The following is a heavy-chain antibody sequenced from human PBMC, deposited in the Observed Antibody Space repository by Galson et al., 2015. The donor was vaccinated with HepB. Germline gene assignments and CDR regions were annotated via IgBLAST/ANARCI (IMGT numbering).Heavy chain of an antibody. CDR1: GFTISSNW. J-gene: IGHJ4*02. CDR3: VRAVGGYCGRITCWGYFDY. D-gene: IGHD2-2*01. CDR2: IKQDGREK. Sequence: SLRLSCAASGFTISSNWMSWVRQAPGKGLEWVAHIKQDGREKVYVDSVKGRFTISRDNAENYVYLQVNSLRAEDTAVYYCVRAVGGYCGRITCWGYFDYWGQGTLVTVSS. V-gene: IGHV3-7*03.